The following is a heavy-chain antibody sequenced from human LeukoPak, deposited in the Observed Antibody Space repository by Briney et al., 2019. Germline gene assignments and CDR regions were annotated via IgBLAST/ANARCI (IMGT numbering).Heavy chain of an antibody. V-gene: IGHV3-21*01. CDR2: ISSGSHHI. Sequence: PGGSLRLSCAASGFAFSTYGMTWVRQAPGKGLEWVSSISSGSHHIYYADSVKGRFTISRDNAKNSLYLQVNSLRAEDTAVYYCARIRASGHWYFDLWGHGTLVTVSS. CDR1: GFAFSTYG. D-gene: IGHD1-26*01. CDR3: ARIRASGHWYFDL. J-gene: IGHJ2*01.